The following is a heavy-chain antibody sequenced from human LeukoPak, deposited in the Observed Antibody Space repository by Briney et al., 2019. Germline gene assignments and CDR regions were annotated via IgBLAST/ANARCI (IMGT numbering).Heavy chain of an antibody. CDR3: ARDQPHAAIWFDP. D-gene: IGHD2-2*01. Sequence: GGSLRLSCAASTINFSDYGMDWVRQAPGRGLEWVSTINPTGVRTYYADSVRGRFTISRDNSKNTVFLQINSLRVEDTAIYYCARDQPHAAIWFDPWGQGTLVTVSS. J-gene: IGHJ5*02. CDR1: TINFSDYG. CDR2: INPTGVRT. V-gene: IGHV3-23*01.